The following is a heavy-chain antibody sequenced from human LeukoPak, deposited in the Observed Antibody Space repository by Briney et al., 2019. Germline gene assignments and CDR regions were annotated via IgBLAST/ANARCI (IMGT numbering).Heavy chain of an antibody. CDR3: ARSKSSSWYYRHYYYYGMDV. Sequence: SETLSLTCAVSGGSISSSNWWSWVRQPPGKGLEWIGEIYHSGSTNYNPPLKSRVTISVDKSKNQFSLKLSSVTAADTAVYYCARSKSSSWYYRHYYYYGMDVWGQGTTVTVSS. CDR1: GGSISSSNW. V-gene: IGHV4-4*02. J-gene: IGHJ6*02. D-gene: IGHD6-13*01. CDR2: IYHSGST.